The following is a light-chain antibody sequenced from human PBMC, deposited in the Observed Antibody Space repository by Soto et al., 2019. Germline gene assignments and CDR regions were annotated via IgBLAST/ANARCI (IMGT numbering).Light chain of an antibody. Sequence: EIVLTQSPGTLSLSPGERATLSCRASQSVSSSYLAWYQQKPGQAPRLLIYGAYRRATGIPDRFSGSGSGTDFTLTISRLEPEDFAVYHCQQYGRSPRTFGQGTKLEIK. CDR3: QQYGRSPRT. J-gene: IGKJ2*01. V-gene: IGKV3-20*01. CDR1: QSVSSSY. CDR2: GAY.